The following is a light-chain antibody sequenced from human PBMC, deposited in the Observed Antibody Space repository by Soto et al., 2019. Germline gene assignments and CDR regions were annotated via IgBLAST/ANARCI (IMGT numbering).Light chain of an antibody. CDR1: SSDVGSYNL. J-gene: IGLJ1*01. Sequence: QSALTQPASVSGSPGQSITISCTGTSSDVGSYNLVSWYQQHPGKAPKVMIYEGSKRPSGVSNRFSGSKSGNTASLTISGLQAEDEADYHCFSYAGSITYVFGTGTKVTVL. V-gene: IGLV2-23*01. CDR3: FSYAGSITYV. CDR2: EGS.